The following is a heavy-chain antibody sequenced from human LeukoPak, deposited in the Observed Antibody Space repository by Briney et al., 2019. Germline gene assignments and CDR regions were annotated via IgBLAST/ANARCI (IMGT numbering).Heavy chain of an antibody. J-gene: IGHJ6*04. D-gene: IGHD3-10*02. CDR3: AELGITMIGGV. CDR2: ISSSSSYI. Sequence: GGSLRLSCAASGFTFSSYSMNWVRQAAGKGLEWVSSISSSSSYIYYADSVKGRFTTSRDNAKNSLYLQMNSLRAEDTAVYYCAELGITMIGGVWGKGTTVTISS. CDR1: GFTFSSYS. V-gene: IGHV3-21*01.